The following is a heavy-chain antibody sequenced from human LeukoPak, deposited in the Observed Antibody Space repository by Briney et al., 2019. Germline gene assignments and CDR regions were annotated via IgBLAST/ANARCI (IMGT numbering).Heavy chain of an antibody. J-gene: IGHJ4*02. V-gene: IGHV1-8*01. CDR1: GYTFTSYD. CDR3: ARGSRRDGYNTLFDY. Sequence: ASVKVSCKASGYTFTSYDINWVRQATGQGLEWMGWMNPNSGNTGYAQKFQGRVTMSSNTSVTTAYMELSSLRSEDTAVYYCARGSRRDGYNTLFDYWGQGILVTVSS. CDR2: MNPNSGNT. D-gene: IGHD5-24*01.